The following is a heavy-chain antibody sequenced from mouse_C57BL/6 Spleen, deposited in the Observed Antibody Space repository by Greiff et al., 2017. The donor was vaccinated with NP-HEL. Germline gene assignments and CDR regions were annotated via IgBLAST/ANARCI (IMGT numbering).Heavy chain of an antibody. V-gene: IGHV1-81*01. Sequence: VHLVESGAELARPGASVKLSCKASGYTFTSYGISWVKQRTGQGLEWIGEIYPRSGNTYYNEKFKGKATLTADKSSSTAYMELRSLTSEDSAVYFCARCYYGSSYPAWFAYWGQGTLVTVSA. CDR1: GYTFTSYG. CDR3: ARCYYGSSYPAWFAY. D-gene: IGHD1-1*01. CDR2: IYPRSGNT. J-gene: IGHJ3*01.